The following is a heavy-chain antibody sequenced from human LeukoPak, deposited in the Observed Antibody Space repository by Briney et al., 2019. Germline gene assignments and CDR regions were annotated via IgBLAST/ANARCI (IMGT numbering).Heavy chain of an antibody. CDR2: IIPIFGTA. CDR1: GGTFSSYA. Sequence: SVTVSCKASGGTFSSYAISWVRQAPGQGLEWMGGIIPIFGTANYAQKFQGRVTITTDESTSTAYMELSSLRSEDTAVYYCARGATPLPSYPRGNFDYWGQGTLVTVSS. J-gene: IGHJ4*02. V-gene: IGHV1-69*05. CDR3: ARGATPLPSYPRGNFDY. D-gene: IGHD1-26*01.